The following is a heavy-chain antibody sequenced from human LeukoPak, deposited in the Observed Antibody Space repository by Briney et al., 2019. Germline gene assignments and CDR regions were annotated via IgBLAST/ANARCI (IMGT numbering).Heavy chain of an antibody. V-gene: IGHV3-49*04. CDR3: ARGSCTNGVCYHFDY. CDR2: IRIKAYGGTT. CDR1: GFTFGDYA. J-gene: IGHJ4*02. Sequence: PGGSLRLSCTASGFTFGDYAMSWVRQAPGKGLEWVGFIRIKAYGGTTEYAASVKGRFTISRDDSKSIAYLQMNSLKTEDTAVYYCARGSCTNGVCYHFDYWGQGTPVTVSS. D-gene: IGHD2-8*01.